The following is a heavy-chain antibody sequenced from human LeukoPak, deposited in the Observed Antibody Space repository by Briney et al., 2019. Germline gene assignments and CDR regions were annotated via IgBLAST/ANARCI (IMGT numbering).Heavy chain of an antibody. D-gene: IGHD6-19*01. J-gene: IGHJ5*02. CDR3: ARDPNLRNSGWSLRYDWFDP. CDR1: GYTFTGYY. CDR2: INPNSGGT. Sequence: ASVKVSCKASGYTFTGYYMHWVRQAPGQGLEWMGWINPNSGGTNYAQKFQGRVTMTRDTSISTAYMELSRLRSDDTAVYYCARDPNLRNSGWSLRYDWFDPWGQGTLVTVSS. V-gene: IGHV1-2*02.